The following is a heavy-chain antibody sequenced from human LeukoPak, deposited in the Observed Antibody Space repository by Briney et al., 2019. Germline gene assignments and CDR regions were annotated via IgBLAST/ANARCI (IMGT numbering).Heavy chain of an antibody. J-gene: IGHJ4*02. CDR2: MSGSGRYI. CDR3: AKESYKWNYPGY. D-gene: IGHD1-7*01. V-gene: IGHV3-23*01. CDR1: GFTFPSYA. Sequence: PGGSLRLSCAGSGFTFPSYAMNWVRQAPGRGLEEVAVMSGSGRYINYADSVKGRFTISRDNSKNTLYLQMNSLRPEDTAVYYCAKESYKWNYPGYWGQGTLVTVSS.